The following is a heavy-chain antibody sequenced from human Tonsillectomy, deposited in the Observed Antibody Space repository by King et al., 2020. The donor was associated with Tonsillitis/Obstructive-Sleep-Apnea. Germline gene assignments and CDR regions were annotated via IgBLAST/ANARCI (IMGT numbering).Heavy chain of an antibody. CDR1: GGTFDSFG. D-gene: IGHD6-13*01. CDR2: IIPALRTT. J-gene: IGHJ4*02. V-gene: IGHV1-69*01. CDR3: ARIGRLASAGPFDY. Sequence: QLVQSGAEVKKPGSSVKVSCKPSGGTFDSFGYNWVRQAPGEGLEWMGGIIPALRTTDYAQKFQDRVVISADASTRTVYMELSSLRSDDTATYYCARIGRLASAGPFDYWGQGTLLGVSA.